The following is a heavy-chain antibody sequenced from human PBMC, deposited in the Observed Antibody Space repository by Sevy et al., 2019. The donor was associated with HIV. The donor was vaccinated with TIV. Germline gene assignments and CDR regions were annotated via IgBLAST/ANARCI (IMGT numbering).Heavy chain of an antibody. J-gene: IGHJ5*02. D-gene: IGHD3-9*01. CDR2: LSSHNAGST. CDR1: GFIFSNYA. CDR3: VKDRIETILWSKGDWFDP. Sequence: GGSLRLSCSASGFIFSNYAMHWVRQAPGKGLEYVSGLSSHNAGSTYYADSVNGRLTISRDNSKNTLYLQMTSLRTEDTAVYYCVKDRIETILWSKGDWFDPWGQGTLVTVSS. V-gene: IGHV3-64D*06.